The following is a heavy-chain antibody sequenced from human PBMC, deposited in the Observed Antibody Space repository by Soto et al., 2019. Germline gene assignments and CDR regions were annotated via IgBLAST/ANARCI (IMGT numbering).Heavy chain of an antibody. D-gene: IGHD2-15*01. V-gene: IGHV1-69*13. CDR1: GGTFSSYA. CDR3: ASNPLMLPRYGMDV. J-gene: IGHJ6*02. CDR2: IIPIFGTA. Sequence: SVKVSCKASGGTFSSYAISWVRQAPGQGLEWMGGIIPIFGTANFAPKFQGRVTITADESTGTAYMELSSLRSEDTAVYYWASNPLMLPRYGMDVWGQGTTVTVSS.